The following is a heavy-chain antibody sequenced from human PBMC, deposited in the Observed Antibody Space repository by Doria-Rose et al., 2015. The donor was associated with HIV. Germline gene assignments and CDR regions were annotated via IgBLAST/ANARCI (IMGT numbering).Heavy chain of an antibody. D-gene: IGHD6-13*01. Sequence: QVTLKESGPVLVKPTETLTLTCTVSGVSLSSPGMGASWIRQPPGKALEWLANIFSDDERSYKTPLKGRLTISRGTSKSQVVLTMADMDPVDTATYYCARIKSSRWYHKYYFDFWGQGTLVIVSA. J-gene: IGHJ4*02. CDR1: GVSLSSPGMG. CDR3: ARIKSSRWYHKYYFDF. CDR2: IFSDDER. V-gene: IGHV2-26*01.